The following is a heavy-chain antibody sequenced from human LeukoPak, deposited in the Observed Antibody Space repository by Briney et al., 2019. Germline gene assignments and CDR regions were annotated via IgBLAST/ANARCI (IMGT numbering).Heavy chain of an antibody. Sequence: GGSLRLSCAASGFTFSSYGMHWVRQAPGKGLEWVAVISYDGSNKYYADSVKGRFTISRDNSKNTLYLQMNSLRAEDTAVYYCAKVGATTSWRGGYDYWGQGTLVTVSS. V-gene: IGHV3-30*18. CDR2: ISYDGSNK. CDR3: AKVGATTSWRGGYDY. D-gene: IGHD1-26*01. CDR1: GFTFSSYG. J-gene: IGHJ4*02.